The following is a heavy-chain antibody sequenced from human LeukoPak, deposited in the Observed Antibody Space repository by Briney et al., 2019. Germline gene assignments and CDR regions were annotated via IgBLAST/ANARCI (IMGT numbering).Heavy chain of an antibody. V-gene: IGHV3-48*01. Sequence: GGSLRLSCAASGFTFSSYSMNWVRQAPGKGLEWISYIGISSGNTKYADSVKGRFTISGDKAKNSVYLQMNSLRVEDTAVYYCARDTKYAFDDWGQGTLVTVSS. J-gene: IGHJ4*02. CDR2: IGISSGNT. CDR1: GFTFSSYS. CDR3: ARDTKYAFDD. D-gene: IGHD2-2*01.